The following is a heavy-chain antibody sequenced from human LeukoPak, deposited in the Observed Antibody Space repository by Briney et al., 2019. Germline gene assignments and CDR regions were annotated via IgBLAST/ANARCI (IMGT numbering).Heavy chain of an antibody. J-gene: IGHJ5*02. V-gene: IGHV1-18*01. D-gene: IGHD1-26*01. CDR3: ARVPSGSYEGGGWFDP. CDR1: GYTFTSYG. CDR2: ISAYNGNT. Sequence: ASVKVSCKASGYTFTSYGISWVRQAPGQGLEWMGWISAYNGNTNYAQKLQGRVTMTTDTSTSTAYMELRSLRSDDTAVYYCARVPSGSYEGGGWFDPWGQGTLVTVSS.